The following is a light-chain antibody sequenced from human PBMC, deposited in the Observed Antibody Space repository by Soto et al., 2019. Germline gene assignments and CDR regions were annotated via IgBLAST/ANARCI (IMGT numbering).Light chain of an antibody. J-gene: IGKJ1*01. Sequence: EIVLTQSPGTLSLSPGERATLSCRASRSVSSSFLAWYQQKSGQAPRLLIYHASSRATGIPDRFSASGSGTDFTFTISRLEPEDFAVYFCQQYGSSPWTFGQATKVEIK. V-gene: IGKV3-20*01. CDR1: RSVSSSF. CDR3: QQYGSSPWT. CDR2: HAS.